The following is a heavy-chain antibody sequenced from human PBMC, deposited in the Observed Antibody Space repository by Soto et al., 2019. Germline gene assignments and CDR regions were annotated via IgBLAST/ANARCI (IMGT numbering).Heavy chain of an antibody. CDR3: AKDWGSSGWYNWFDP. J-gene: IGHJ5*02. CDR1: GFTVSTSG. Sequence: QVQLVESEGGVVQSGRSLRLSCAASGFTVSTSGMHWIRQAPGKGLEWVAMISHDGGATYYVDSVKGRFTISRDTDKNTLHLQMDSLRPEDTATYYCAKDWGSSGWYNWFDPWGQGTLFTVSS. D-gene: IGHD6-13*01. CDR2: ISHDGGAT. V-gene: IGHV3-30*18.